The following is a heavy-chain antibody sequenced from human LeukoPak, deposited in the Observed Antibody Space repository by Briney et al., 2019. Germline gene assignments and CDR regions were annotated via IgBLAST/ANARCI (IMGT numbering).Heavy chain of an antibody. Sequence: ASVKVSCKASGYTFTSYYMHWVRQAPGQGLEWMGIINPSGGSTSYAQKFQGRVTMTRDTSTSTVYMDLSSLRSEDTAVYYCARVYSGYDQDYWGQGTLVTVSS. J-gene: IGHJ4*02. CDR3: ARVYSGYDQDY. D-gene: IGHD5-12*01. CDR1: GYTFTSYY. CDR2: INPSGGST. V-gene: IGHV1-46*01.